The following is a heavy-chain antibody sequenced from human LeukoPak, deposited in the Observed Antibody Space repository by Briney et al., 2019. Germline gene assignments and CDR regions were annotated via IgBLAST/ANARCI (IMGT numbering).Heavy chain of an antibody. J-gene: IGHJ4*02. CDR2: INHSGST. CDR3: ARFSVGATEGFDY. V-gene: IGHV4-34*01. D-gene: IGHD1-26*01. CDR1: GGSFSGYY. Sequence: PSETLSLTCAVYGGSFSGYYWSWIRQPPGKGLEWIGEINHSGSTNYNPSLKSRVTISVDTSKNQFSLKLSSVTAADTAVYYCARFSVGATEGFDYWGQGTLVTVSS.